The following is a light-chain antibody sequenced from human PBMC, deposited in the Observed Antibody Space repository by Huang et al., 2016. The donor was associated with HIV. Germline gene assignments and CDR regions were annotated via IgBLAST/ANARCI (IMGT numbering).Light chain of an antibody. CDR3: QQSYSTPLT. CDR1: QRISNN. V-gene: IGKV1-39*01. CDR2: VVS. J-gene: IGKJ3*01. Sequence: DIQMTQSPSSLSASVGDRVTITCRASQRISNNLNWYQQKPGKAPNLLIYVVSSLQSGDPSRFSGSGSGTDFTLTISSLQPEDFATYYCQQSYSTPLTFGPGTKVDIK.